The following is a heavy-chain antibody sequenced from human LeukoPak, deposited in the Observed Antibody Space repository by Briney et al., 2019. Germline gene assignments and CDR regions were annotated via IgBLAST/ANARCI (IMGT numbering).Heavy chain of an antibody. J-gene: IGHJ3*02. V-gene: IGHV1-18*04. CDR3: ARDRKYGDPQGQAFDI. D-gene: IGHD4-17*01. CDR2: ISAYNGNT. CDR1: GYTFTSYG. Sequence: GASVKVSCKASGYTFTSYGISWVRQAPGQGLEWMGWISAYNGNTNYAQKLQGRVTMTTDTSTSTAYMELRSLRSDDTAVYYCARDRKYGDPQGQAFDIWGQGTMVTVSS.